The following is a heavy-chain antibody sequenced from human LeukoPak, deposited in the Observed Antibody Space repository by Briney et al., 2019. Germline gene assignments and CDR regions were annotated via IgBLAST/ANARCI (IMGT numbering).Heavy chain of an antibody. CDR1: GGSISSFY. D-gene: IGHD1-26*01. J-gene: IGHJ3*02. Sequence: SETLSLTCTVSGGSISSFYWSWIRQPPGKGLEWIGYIYYSGNTNYNPSLKSRVTISVDTSKNQFSLRLSSVTAADTALYYCARIQRRQWEREASDIWGQGTVVTVSS. V-gene: IGHV4-59*01. CDR3: ARIQRRQWEREASDI. CDR2: IYYSGNT.